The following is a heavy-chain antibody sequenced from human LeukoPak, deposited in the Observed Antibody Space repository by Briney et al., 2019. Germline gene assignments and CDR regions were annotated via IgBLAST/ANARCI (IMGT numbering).Heavy chain of an antibody. CDR2: LGTAGDT. CDR1: GSTLTNYA. J-gene: IGHJ4*02. D-gene: IGHD5-24*01. V-gene: IGHV3-13*01. CDR3: ARQNTPHGNFDY. Sequence: GGSLRLSCAASGSTLTNYAMHWVRQRAGEGLEWVSALGTAGDTFYPGSVKGRFTISRDNAKKSLFLRMNSLRAEDTAIYYCARQNTPHGNFDYWGQGTLVTVSS.